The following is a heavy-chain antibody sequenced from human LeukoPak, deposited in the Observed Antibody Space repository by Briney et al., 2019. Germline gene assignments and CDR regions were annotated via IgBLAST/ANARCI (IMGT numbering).Heavy chain of an antibody. CDR3: AKDAQRGFDFSNSLES. D-gene: IGHD4-11*01. CDR1: GFTFSHYG. CDR2: IWSDGTEK. V-gene: IGHV3-33*06. Sequence: QPGGSLRLSCATSGFTFSHYGMHWVRQAPGKGREWVAVIWSDGTEKYYGDSVKGRFTISRDNSKKTVSLQMNSLRVEDTAIYYCAKDAQRGFDFSNSLESWGQGTLVTVSS. J-gene: IGHJ4*02.